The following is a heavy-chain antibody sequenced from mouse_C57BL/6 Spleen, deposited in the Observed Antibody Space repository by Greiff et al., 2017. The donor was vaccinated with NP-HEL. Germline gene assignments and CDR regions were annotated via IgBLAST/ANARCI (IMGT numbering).Heavy chain of an antibody. D-gene: IGHD2-14*01. CDR2: IYPGDGDT. J-gene: IGHJ4*01. CDR1: GYAFSSSW. Sequence: QVQLQQSGPELVKPGASVKISCKASGYAFSSSWMNWVKQRPGKGLEWIGRIYPGDGDTNYNGKFKGKATLTADKSSSTAYMQLSSLTSEDSAVYFCARGSTTGPMDYWGQGTSVTVSS. V-gene: IGHV1-82*01. CDR3: ARGSTTGPMDY.